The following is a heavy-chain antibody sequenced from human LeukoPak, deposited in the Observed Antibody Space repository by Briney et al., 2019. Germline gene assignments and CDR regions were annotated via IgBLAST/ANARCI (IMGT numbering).Heavy chain of an antibody. CDR2: ISYDGSNK. CDR3: ARESGDYGDLY. J-gene: IGHJ4*02. Sequence: GGSLRLSCAASGFTFSSYAMHRVRQAPGKGLEWVAVISYDGSNKYYADSVKGRFTISRDNSKNTLYLQMNSRRAEDTAVYYCARESGDYGDLYWGQGTLVTVSS. V-gene: IGHV3-30*04. D-gene: IGHD4-17*01. CDR1: GFTFSSYA.